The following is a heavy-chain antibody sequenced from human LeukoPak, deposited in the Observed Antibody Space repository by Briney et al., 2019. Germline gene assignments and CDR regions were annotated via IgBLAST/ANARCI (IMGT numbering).Heavy chain of an antibody. Sequence: PGGSLRLSCAASGFTFSSYAMHWVRQGPGKGLEWVAYIAHHGSNKYHADSVKGRFTISRDKSKRTLYLQMNNLRADDTAVYYCAKDGSWSCTDWGQGALVTVSS. CDR3: AKDGSWSCTD. CDR2: IAHHGSNK. D-gene: IGHD2-8*02. CDR1: GFTFSSYA. J-gene: IGHJ4*02. V-gene: IGHV3-30*02.